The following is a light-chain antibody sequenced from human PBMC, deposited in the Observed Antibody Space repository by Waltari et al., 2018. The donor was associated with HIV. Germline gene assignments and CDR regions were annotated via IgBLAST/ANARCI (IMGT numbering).Light chain of an antibody. CDR1: QSVSTF. CDR2: DAT. J-gene: IGKJ4*01. CDR3: QQRTYWPLT. V-gene: IGKV3-11*01. Sequence: ENVLTQSPATLSLSPGERATLSCRASQSVSTFLAWYQHKPGQAPRLLIFDATYRATDIPARFSGSGSGTDLTLTISSLAPEDSAIYYCQQRTYWPLTFGGGTRVEIK.